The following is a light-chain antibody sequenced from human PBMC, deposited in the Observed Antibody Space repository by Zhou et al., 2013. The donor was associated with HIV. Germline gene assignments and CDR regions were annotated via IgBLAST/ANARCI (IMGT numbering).Light chain of an antibody. Sequence: DIVLSQSPGTLSLAPGERATLSCRASQSLGSAYLAWYQQKPGQPPRLLIYGASSRATGIPDRFSGSGSGTDFTLTISRLEPEDFAVYYCQQYGRTFGQGTKLEIK. CDR3: QQYGRT. CDR1: QSLGSAY. J-gene: IGKJ2*01. CDR2: GAS. V-gene: IGKV3-20*01.